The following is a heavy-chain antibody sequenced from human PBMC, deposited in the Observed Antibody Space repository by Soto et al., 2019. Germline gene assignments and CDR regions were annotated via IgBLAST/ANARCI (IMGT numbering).Heavy chain of an antibody. D-gene: IGHD6-13*01. V-gene: IGHV3-23*01. Sequence: EVQLLESGGGLVQPGGSLRLSCAASGFALASHAMSWVRQARGKGLEWVSSSTNGGGTSYYADSVKGRFTISRDNSKNTLYLQRNSLRGEDAAVYYCARRGDSLSWYWFDPWGQGTLVTVSS. J-gene: IGHJ5*02. CDR1: GFALASHA. CDR3: ARRGDSLSWYWFDP. CDR2: STNGGGTS.